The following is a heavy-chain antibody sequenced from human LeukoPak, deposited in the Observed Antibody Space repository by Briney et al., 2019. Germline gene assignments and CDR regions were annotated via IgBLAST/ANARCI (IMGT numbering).Heavy chain of an antibody. D-gene: IGHD3-3*01. J-gene: IGHJ4*02. CDR1: GLTFSSYG. CDR2: ISYDGSDK. Sequence: GGSLRLSCAASGLTFSSYGMHWVRQAPGKGLEWVAVISYDGSDKYYADSVKGRFTISRDNSKNTLYLQMNSLRAEDTAVYYCAKVLTPQDFWSGYAFDYWGQGTLVTVSS. V-gene: IGHV3-30*18. CDR3: AKVLTPQDFWSGYAFDY.